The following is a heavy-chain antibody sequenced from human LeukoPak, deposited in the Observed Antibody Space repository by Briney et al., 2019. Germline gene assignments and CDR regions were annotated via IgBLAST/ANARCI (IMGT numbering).Heavy chain of an antibody. D-gene: IGHD3-22*01. CDR3: AKRGDSSGYYDY. V-gene: IGHV3-23*01. CDR2: ISGGSDST. J-gene: IGHJ4*02. Sequence: GGSLRLSCAASGFTFSSYWMHWVRQAPGKGPEWVSAISGGSDSTFYADSVKGRFAISRDNSKNTLYMQMNSLRVEDTAVYYCAKRGDSSGYYDYWGQGTLVTVSS. CDR1: GFTFSSYW.